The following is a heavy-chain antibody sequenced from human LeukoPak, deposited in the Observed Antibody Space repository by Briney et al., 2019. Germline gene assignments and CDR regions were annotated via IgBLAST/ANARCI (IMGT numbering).Heavy chain of an antibody. CDR2: ISGSGGST. Sequence: GGSLRLSCAASGFTFSSYAMSWVRQAPGKGLEWVSAISGSGGSTYYADSVKGRFTISRDNSKNTLCLQMNSLRAEDTAVYYCAKVPPYGGNIKGGDYWGQGTLVTVSS. D-gene: IGHD4-23*01. V-gene: IGHV3-23*01. J-gene: IGHJ4*02. CDR3: AKVPPYGGNIKGGDY. CDR1: GFTFSSYA.